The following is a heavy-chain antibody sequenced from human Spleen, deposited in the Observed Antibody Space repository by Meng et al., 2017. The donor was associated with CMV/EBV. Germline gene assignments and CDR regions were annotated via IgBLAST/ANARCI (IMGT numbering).Heavy chain of an antibody. D-gene: IGHD7-27*01. J-gene: IGHJ4*02. CDR2: IPGGGGTL. CDR3: ARDGTGGSLDY. Sequence: SCSASCFFFLSSYLTWIRQAPGKGLELVAPIPGGGGTLYYSDSVRGRFTISRDNAKNSLYLQMSSLRAEDTAVYFCARDGTGGSLDYWGPGTLVTVSS. CDR1: CFFFLSSY. V-gene: IGHV3-11*04.